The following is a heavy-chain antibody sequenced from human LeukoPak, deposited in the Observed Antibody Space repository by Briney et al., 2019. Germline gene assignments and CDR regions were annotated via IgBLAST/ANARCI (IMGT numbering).Heavy chain of an antibody. V-gene: IGHV1-2*02. CDR3: ARPAPYYYDSSGYYLQH. CDR1: GYTFTGDY. J-gene: IGHJ1*01. Sequence: ASVKVSCKASGYTFTGDYMHWVRQAPGQGLEWVGWINPNSGGTNYAQKFQGRVTMTRDTSISTAYMELSRLRSDDTAVYYCARPAPYYYDSSGYYLQHWGQGTLVTVSS. D-gene: IGHD3-22*01. CDR2: INPNSGGT.